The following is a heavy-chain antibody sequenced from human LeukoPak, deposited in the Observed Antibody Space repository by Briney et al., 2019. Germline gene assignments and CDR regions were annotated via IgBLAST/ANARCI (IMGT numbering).Heavy chain of an antibody. CDR2: IFSGGTT. CDR3: AREGNYYDMDV. CDR1: GFTVSSNY. J-gene: IGHJ6*02. Sequence: GGSLRLSCAASGFTVSSNYMSWVRQAPGKGLEWVSVIFSGGTTYYADSVKGRFTISRDNSKNTLYLQMNSLRAEDAAVYYCAREGNYYDMDVWGQGTTVTVSS. V-gene: IGHV3-53*01.